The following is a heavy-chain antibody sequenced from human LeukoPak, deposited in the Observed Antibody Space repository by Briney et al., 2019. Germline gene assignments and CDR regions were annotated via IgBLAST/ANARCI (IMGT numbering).Heavy chain of an antibody. CDR2: INHSGST. CDR3: QSMYHDGVY. J-gene: IGHJ4*02. V-gene: IGHV4-34*01. D-gene: IGHD2-2*01. Sequence: NPSETLSLTCAVYGGSFSGYYWSWLRQPPGKGLEWIGEINHSGSTNYNPSLKSRVTISVDTSKNQFSLKLSSVTAADTAVYSCQSMYHDGVYWGQGTLVTVSS. CDR1: GGSFSGYY.